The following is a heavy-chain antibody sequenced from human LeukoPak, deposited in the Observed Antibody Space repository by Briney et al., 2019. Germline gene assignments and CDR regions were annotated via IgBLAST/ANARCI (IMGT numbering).Heavy chain of an antibody. Sequence: SETLSLTCAVSGYSISSGYYWGWIRQPPGKGLEWIGSIYHSGSTYYNPSLKSRVTISVDTSKNQFSLKLSSVTAADTAVYYCASTFSLRFYSNKAWYSDLWGRGTLVTVSS. V-gene: IGHV4-38-2*01. CDR2: IYHSGST. D-gene: IGHD3-3*01. J-gene: IGHJ2*01. CDR1: GYSISSGYY. CDR3: ASTFSLRFYSNKAWYSDL.